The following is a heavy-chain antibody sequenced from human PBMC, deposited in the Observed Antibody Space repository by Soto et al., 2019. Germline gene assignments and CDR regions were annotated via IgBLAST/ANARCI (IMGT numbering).Heavy chain of an antibody. Sequence: GGSLRLSCAASGFTFDDYAMHWVRQAPGKGLEWVSGISWNSGSIGYADSVKGRFTISRDNANNSLYLQMNSLRAEDAALYYCAKDTGIAAAGTMVGYFQHWGQGTLVTVSS. CDR3: AKDTGIAAAGTMVGYFQH. D-gene: IGHD6-13*01. CDR2: ISWNSGSI. J-gene: IGHJ1*01. CDR1: GFTFDDYA. V-gene: IGHV3-9*01.